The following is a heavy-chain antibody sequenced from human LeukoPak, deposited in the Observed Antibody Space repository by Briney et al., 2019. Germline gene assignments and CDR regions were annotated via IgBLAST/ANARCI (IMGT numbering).Heavy chain of an antibody. Sequence: ASVKVSCKASGYTFTSYYMHWVQQAPGQGLEWMGIINPNGGSTNYTQKFQGTVTMTRDTSTRTVYMELSSLRSADTAVYYCARGQSSGRYWYIDLWGRGTLVTVSS. D-gene: IGHD3-22*01. J-gene: IGHJ2*01. CDR3: ARGQSSGRYWYIDL. CDR2: INPNGGST. V-gene: IGHV1-46*01. CDR1: GYTFTSYY.